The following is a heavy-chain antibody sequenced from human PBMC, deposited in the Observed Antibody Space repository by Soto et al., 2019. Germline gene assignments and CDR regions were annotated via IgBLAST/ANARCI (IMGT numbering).Heavy chain of an antibody. CDR2: IHGSGSA. CDR3: ARSSHKESWFDP. Sequence: SETLSLTCTVSNGSISNFYWNWIRQSAGKGLEWIGRIHGSGSATYNPSLRSRVTMSVDTSKNQFSLKVNSVTGADTAVYYCARSSHKESWFDPWGQGTLVTVS. J-gene: IGHJ5*02. CDR1: NGSISNFY. V-gene: IGHV4-4*07. D-gene: IGHD6-13*01.